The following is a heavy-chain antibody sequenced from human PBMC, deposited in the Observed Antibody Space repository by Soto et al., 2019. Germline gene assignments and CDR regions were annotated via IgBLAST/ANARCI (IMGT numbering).Heavy chain of an antibody. D-gene: IGHD5-18*01. CDR2: TYYRSKWYN. Sequence: SQTLSLTCAISGDSVSSNSAAWTWIRQSPSRGLEFLGRTYYRSKWYNDYAVSVKSRITINPDTSKNQFSLQLNSVTPEDTAVYYCARTRSDTGMAVAHWGQGTLVTVSS. J-gene: IGHJ4*02. CDR3: ARTRSDTGMAVAH. CDR1: GDSVSSNSAA. V-gene: IGHV6-1*01.